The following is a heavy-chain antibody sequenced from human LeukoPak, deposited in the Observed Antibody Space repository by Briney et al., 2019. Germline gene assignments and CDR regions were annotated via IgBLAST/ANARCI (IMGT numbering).Heavy chain of an antibody. CDR3: VRDGSSWGNFDY. Sequence: GGSLRLSCAASGFTFTTYWMSWVRQAPGKGLEWVSYLSSSSSVIYHADSVKGRFTTSRDNAKNSLYLQMNSLRTEDTAVYYCVRDGSSWGNFDYWGQGTLVSVSS. D-gene: IGHD7-27*01. CDR2: LSSSSSVI. J-gene: IGHJ4*02. V-gene: IGHV3-48*01. CDR1: GFTFTTYW.